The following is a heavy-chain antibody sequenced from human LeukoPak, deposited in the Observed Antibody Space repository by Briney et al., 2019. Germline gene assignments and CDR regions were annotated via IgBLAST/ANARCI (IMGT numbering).Heavy chain of an antibody. CDR1: GFSFSSYG. V-gene: IGHV3-30*02. D-gene: IGHD3-16*02. CDR2: IRSDGSNK. J-gene: IGHJ3*02. Sequence: QTGGSLRLSRAGSGFSFSSYGMHWVRQAPGKGLEWMAFIRSDGSNKYYADSVKGRFTISRDNSKNTLYLQMNSLRAEDTAVYYCARILGELSLIDAFDIWGQGTMVTVSS. CDR3: ARILGELSLIDAFDI.